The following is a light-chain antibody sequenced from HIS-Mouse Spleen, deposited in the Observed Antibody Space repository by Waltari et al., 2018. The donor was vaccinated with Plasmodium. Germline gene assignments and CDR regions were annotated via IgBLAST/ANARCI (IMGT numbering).Light chain of an antibody. Sequence: DIQLTQSPSFLSASVGDRVTITCRASQGISSYLAWYQQKPGKAPKLLIYAASTLQSGVPSRFSGSGSVKEFTLTISRHPPQDFATYYCQQLNSYPYTFGQRTKLELK. CDR2: AAS. V-gene: IGKV1-9*01. CDR1: QGISSY. CDR3: QQLNSYPYT. J-gene: IGKJ2*01.